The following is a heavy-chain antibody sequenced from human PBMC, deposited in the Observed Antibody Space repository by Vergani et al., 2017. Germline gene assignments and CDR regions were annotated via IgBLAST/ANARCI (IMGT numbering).Heavy chain of an antibody. CDR1: GFTFSSYA. J-gene: IGHJ4*02. CDR3: AKINSWGGPGIAVAGPLDY. D-gene: IGHD6-19*01. V-gene: IGHV3-23*01. Sequence: EVQLLESGGGLVQPGGSLRLSCAASGFTFSSYAMSWVRQAPGKGLEWVSAISGSGGSTYYADSVKGRFTISRDNSKNTLYLQMNSLRAEDTAVYYCAKINSWGGPGIAVAGPLDYWGQGTLVTVSS. CDR2: ISGSGGST.